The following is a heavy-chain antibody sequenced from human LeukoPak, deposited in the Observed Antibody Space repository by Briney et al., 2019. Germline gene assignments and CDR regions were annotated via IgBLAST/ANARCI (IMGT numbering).Heavy chain of an antibody. V-gene: IGHV1-18*01. D-gene: IGHD1-26*01. CDR3: ARNSGSYWDLDY. CDR2: ISAYNRNT. Sequence: ASVKVSCKASGYIFTSYGISWVRQAPGQGLEWMGWISAYNRNTNYAQNLQGRVTMTTDTSTSTAYMGLRSLRSDDTAVYYCARNSGSYWDLDYWGQGTLVTVSS. CDR1: GYIFTSYG. J-gene: IGHJ4*02.